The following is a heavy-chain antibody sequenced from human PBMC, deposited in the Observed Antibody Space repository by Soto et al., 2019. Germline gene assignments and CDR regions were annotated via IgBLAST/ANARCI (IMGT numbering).Heavy chain of an antibody. J-gene: IGHJ3*02. Sequence: XESLRNSGKGSGYSFTSYWSGWVRQMPGKGLEWMGIIYPGDSDTRYSPSFQGQVTISADKSISTAYLQWSSLKASDTAMYYCARTYDFWSGYPKDAFDIWGQGTMVTVSS. V-gene: IGHV5-51*01. CDR3: ARTYDFWSGYPKDAFDI. CDR1: GYSFTSYW. CDR2: IYPGDSDT. D-gene: IGHD3-3*01.